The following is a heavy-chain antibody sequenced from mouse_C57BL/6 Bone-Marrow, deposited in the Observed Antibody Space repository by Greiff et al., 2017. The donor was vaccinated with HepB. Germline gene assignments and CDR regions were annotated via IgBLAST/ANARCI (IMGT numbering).Heavy chain of an antibody. D-gene: IGHD2-4*01. Sequence: QVQLQQPGAELVKPGASVKLSCKASGYTFTSYWMQWVKQRPGQGLEWIGEIDPSDSYTNYNQKFKGKATLTVDTSSSTAYMQLSSLTSEDSAVYYCAGYEYDEKFAYWGQGTLVTVSA. CDR1: GYTFTSYW. V-gene: IGHV1-50*01. J-gene: IGHJ3*01. CDR3: AGYEYDEKFAY. CDR2: IDPSDSYT.